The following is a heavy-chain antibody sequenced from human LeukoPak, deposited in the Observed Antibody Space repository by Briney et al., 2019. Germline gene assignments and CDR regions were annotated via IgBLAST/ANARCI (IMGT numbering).Heavy chain of an antibody. J-gene: IGHJ4*02. V-gene: IGHV3-33*01. CDR3: AREDGYCSGGNCYSYFDS. Sequence: GGSLRLSCAASGFTFRNHGMHWVRQAPGKGLEWVAVIYYDGSDKYYADSLKGRFTVSRDNSENMLFLQMNSLRGEDTAVYFCAREDGYCSGGNCYSYFDSWGQGTLVTVSA. CDR2: IYYDGSDK. CDR1: GFTFRNHG. D-gene: IGHD2-15*01.